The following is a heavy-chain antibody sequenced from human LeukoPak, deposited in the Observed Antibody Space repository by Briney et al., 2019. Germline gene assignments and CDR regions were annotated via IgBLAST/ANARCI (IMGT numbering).Heavy chain of an antibody. V-gene: IGHV5-51*01. D-gene: IGHD4-17*01. Sequence: GESLKISCKGSGYSFTSYWIGWVRQMPGKGLEWMGIVYPGDSDTRYSPSFQGQVTISADKSISTAYLQWSSLKASDTAMYYCATYIGGHTVTTSGAFDIWGQGTMVTVSS. CDR1: GYSFTSYW. CDR3: ATYIGGHTVTTSGAFDI. J-gene: IGHJ3*02. CDR2: VYPGDSDT.